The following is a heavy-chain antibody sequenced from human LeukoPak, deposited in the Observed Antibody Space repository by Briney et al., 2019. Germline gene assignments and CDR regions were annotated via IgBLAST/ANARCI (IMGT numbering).Heavy chain of an antibody. Sequence: NTSETLSLTCTVSGGSISGSSSYWGWIRQPPGEGLEWIGNIYYRGTTYYSPSLKSRVTISVDTSMNLFSMKLSSVTAADTAVYYCARSMVRGVSNPTGYWGQGTLVTVSS. J-gene: IGHJ4*02. CDR3: ARSMVRGVSNPTGY. V-gene: IGHV4-39*01. D-gene: IGHD3-10*01. CDR2: IYYRGTT. CDR1: GGSISGSSSY.